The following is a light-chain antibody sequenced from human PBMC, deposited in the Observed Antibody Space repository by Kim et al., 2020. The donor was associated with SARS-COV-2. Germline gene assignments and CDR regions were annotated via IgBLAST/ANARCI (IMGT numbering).Light chain of an antibody. CDR1: RSDVVVYNY. CDR3: SSYAGSNNLV. CDR2: EVS. J-gene: IGLJ2*01. V-gene: IGLV2-8*01. Sequence: GQSGTISCTGTRSDVVVYNYVSWYQQHPGKAPNLMIYEVSKRPSGVPDRFSGSKSGNTASLTVAGLQAEDEADYYCSSYAGSNNLVFGGGTQLTVL.